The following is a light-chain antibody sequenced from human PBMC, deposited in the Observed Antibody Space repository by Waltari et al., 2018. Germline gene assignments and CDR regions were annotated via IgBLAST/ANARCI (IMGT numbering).Light chain of an antibody. CDR3: QQYNNWPPWT. CDR1: QSVRNN. Sequence: VMTQSPATLSVSPGERATLSCRASQSVRNNLVWYQQKPGQAPRLLIYGASTRVTGIPARFSGSGSGTEFTLTISSLQSEDFAVYYCQQYNNWPPWTFGQGTKVEIK. V-gene: IGKV3-15*01. CDR2: GAS. J-gene: IGKJ1*01.